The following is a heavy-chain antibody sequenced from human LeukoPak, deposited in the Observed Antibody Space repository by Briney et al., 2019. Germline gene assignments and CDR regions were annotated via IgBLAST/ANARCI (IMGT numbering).Heavy chain of an antibody. J-gene: IGHJ6*03. Sequence: PGGSLRLSCSASGFTFSSYAMSWVRQAPGKGREWVSAISGSGGSTYYADSVKGRFTISRDNSKNTLYLQMNSLRAEDTAVYYCAKSPVLWFGEWYYYYYYMDVWGKGTTVTVSS. CDR1: GFTFSSYA. D-gene: IGHD3-10*01. CDR3: AKSPVLWFGEWYYYYYYMDV. CDR2: ISGSGGST. V-gene: IGHV3-23*01.